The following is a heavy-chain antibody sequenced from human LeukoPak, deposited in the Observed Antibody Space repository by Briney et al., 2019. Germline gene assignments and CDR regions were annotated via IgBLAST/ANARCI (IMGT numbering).Heavy chain of an antibody. Sequence: PSETLSLTCTVSGYSISSGYYWGWIRQPPGKGLEWIGIIYHSGSTYYNPSLKSRVTISVDTSKNQFSLKLSSVTAADTAVYYCARGHAYYDSSGYYYDYFDYWGQGTLVTVSS. D-gene: IGHD3-22*01. CDR3: ARGHAYYDSSGYYYDYFDY. CDR1: GYSISSGYY. J-gene: IGHJ4*02. V-gene: IGHV4-38-2*02. CDR2: IYHSGST.